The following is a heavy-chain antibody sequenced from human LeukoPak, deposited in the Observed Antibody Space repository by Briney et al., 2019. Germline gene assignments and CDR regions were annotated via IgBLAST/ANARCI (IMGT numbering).Heavy chain of an antibody. Sequence: GGSLRLSCAASGFTFSSYSMNWVRQAPGKGLEWVSYISSSSSTIYYADSVKGRFTISRDNAKNALYLQMNSLRAEDTAVYYCARDYCSGGSCSGFDYWGQGTLVTVSS. CDR2: ISSSSSTI. CDR1: GFTFSSYS. CDR3: ARDYCSGGSCSGFDY. J-gene: IGHJ4*02. D-gene: IGHD2-15*01. V-gene: IGHV3-48*04.